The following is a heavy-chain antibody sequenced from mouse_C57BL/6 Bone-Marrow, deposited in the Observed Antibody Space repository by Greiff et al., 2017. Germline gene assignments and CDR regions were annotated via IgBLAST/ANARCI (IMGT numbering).Heavy chain of an antibody. D-gene: IGHD2-4*01. CDR2: IRSKSNNYAT. J-gene: IGHJ1*03. Sequence: VQLKESGGGLVQPKGSLKLSCAASGFSFNTYAMNWVRQAPGKGLEWVARIRSKSNNYATYYADSVKDRFTISRDDSESMLYLQMNNLKTEDTAMYYCVRMIRYFDVWGTGTTVTVSS. CDR1: GFSFNTYA. V-gene: IGHV10-1*01. CDR3: VRMIRYFDV.